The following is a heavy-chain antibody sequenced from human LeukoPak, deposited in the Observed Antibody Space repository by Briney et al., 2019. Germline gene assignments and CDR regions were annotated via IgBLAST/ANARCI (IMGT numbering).Heavy chain of an antibody. Sequence: GGSLRLSCAASGFTFSDFYMSWIRQAPGKGLEWASYISSSGSSIYYADSVKGRFTISRDNAKNSLYLQMNSLRAEDTAVYYCASRRHAFDYWGQGTLVTVSS. CDR1: GFTFSDFY. J-gene: IGHJ4*02. D-gene: IGHD1-1*01. CDR3: ASRRHAFDY. V-gene: IGHV3-11*01. CDR2: ISSSGSSI.